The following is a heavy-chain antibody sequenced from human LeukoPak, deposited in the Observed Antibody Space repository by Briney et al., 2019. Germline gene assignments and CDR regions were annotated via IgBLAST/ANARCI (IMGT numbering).Heavy chain of an antibody. CDR3: VKDYDILTGYFDY. Sequence: GGSLRLSCSASGFTFSSYAMHWVRLAPGQGLEYVSAVSSNGGSTYYADSVKGRFAISRDNSSNTLFSQKRSLRAEATAVYYCVKDYDILTGYFDYWGQGTRASVST. J-gene: IGHJ4*02. D-gene: IGHD3-9*01. CDR2: VSSNGGST. V-gene: IGHV3-64D*06. CDR1: GFTFSSYA.